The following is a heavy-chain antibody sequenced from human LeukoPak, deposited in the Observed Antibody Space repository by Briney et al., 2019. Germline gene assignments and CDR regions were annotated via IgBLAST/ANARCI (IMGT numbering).Heavy chain of an antibody. CDR3: AGTGVVVPAAIRY. V-gene: IGHV1-24*01. Sequence: GASVKVSCKVSGYTLTELSMHWVRQAPGKGLEWMGGFDPEDGETIYAQKFQGRVTMTEDTSTDTAYVELSSLRSEDTAVYYCAGTGVVVPAAIRYWGQGTLFTVSS. D-gene: IGHD2-2*01. J-gene: IGHJ4*02. CDR2: FDPEDGET. CDR1: GYTLTELS.